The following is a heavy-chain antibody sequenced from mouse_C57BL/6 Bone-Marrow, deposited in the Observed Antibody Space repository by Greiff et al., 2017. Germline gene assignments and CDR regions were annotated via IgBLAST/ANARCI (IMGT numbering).Heavy chain of an antibody. CDR3: ARRTYGSSFFAY. CDR1: GFTFSDYG. Sequence: EVKLVESGGGLVKPGGSLKLSCAASGFTFSDYGMHWVRQAPEKGLEWVAYISSGSSTIYYAATVKGRFTISRDNAKNTLFLQMTSLRSEDTAMYYCARRTYGSSFFAYWGQGTTLTVSS. J-gene: IGHJ2*01. CDR2: ISSGSSTI. V-gene: IGHV5-17*01. D-gene: IGHD1-1*01.